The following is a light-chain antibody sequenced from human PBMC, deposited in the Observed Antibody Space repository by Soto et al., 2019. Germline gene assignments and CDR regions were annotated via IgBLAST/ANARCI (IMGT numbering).Light chain of an antibody. J-gene: IGKJ1*01. Sequence: DIQLTQSPSTLSASVGDRVTITCRASQSINGWLAWYQQKPGQAPNLLIYKASTLESGVPSRFSGSGSGTEFTLTVSSLQPDDFATYYCHQYHNFKRKFGQWTKVDIK. CDR1: QSINGW. CDR2: KAS. CDR3: HQYHNFKRK. V-gene: IGKV1-5*03.